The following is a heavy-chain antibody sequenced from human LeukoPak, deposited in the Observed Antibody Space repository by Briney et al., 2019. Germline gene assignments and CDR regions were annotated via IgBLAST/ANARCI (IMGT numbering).Heavy chain of an antibody. CDR1: GGSFSGYY. D-gene: IGHD3-22*01. CDR2: INHSGST. CDR3: ARVRGYYDSSGYYGSSVDY. J-gene: IGHJ4*02. Sequence: SETLSLTCAVYGGSFSGYYWSWIRQPPGKGLEWIGEINHSGSTNYNPSLKSRVTISVDTSKNQFSLKLSSVTAADTAVYYCARVRGYYDSSGYYGSSVDYWGQGTLVTVSS. V-gene: IGHV4-34*01.